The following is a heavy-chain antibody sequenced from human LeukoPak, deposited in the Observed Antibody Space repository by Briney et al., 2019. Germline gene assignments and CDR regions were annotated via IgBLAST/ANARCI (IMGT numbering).Heavy chain of an antibody. V-gene: IGHV4-38-2*02. Sequence: SETLSLTCAVSGYSISSGYYWGWIRQPPGKGLEWIGSIYHSGSTYYNPSLKSRATISVDTSKNQLSLKLSSVTAADTAVYYCAREHCSSTSCYYYYGMDVWGKGTTVTVSS. CDR1: GYSISSGYY. J-gene: IGHJ6*04. CDR3: AREHCSSTSCYYYYGMDV. D-gene: IGHD2-2*01. CDR2: IYHSGST.